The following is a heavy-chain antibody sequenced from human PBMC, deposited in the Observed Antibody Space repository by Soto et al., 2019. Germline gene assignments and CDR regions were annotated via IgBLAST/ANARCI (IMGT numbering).Heavy chain of an antibody. V-gene: IGHV3-48*02. CDR3: ARPENHLTEALFTGREGTFTY. Sequence: PGGSLRLSCAASGFAFSDYSMSWVRQAPGKGLEWVSYISSNSRAVYYADSVKGRFTISRDNAKNSVYVQMNSLRDEDTAVYYCARPENHLTEALFTGREGTFTYWGRGTLVNVSS. CDR1: GFAFSDYS. J-gene: IGHJ4*01. CDR2: ISSNSRAV. D-gene: IGHD2-21*01.